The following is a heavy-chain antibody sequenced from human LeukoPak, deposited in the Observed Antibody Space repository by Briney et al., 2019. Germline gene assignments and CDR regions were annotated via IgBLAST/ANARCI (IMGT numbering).Heavy chain of an antibody. V-gene: IGHV4-59*08. Sequence: SETLSLTCTVSGGSISSYYWSWIRQPPGKGLEWIGNIHYSGSTNYNPSLKSRVTISVDASKNQFSLKLSSVTAADTAVYFCAKQARYCGGGTCFDYWGQGTLVTVSS. CDR1: GGSISSYY. D-gene: IGHD2-15*01. J-gene: IGHJ4*02. CDR3: AKQARYCGGGTCFDY. CDR2: IHYSGST.